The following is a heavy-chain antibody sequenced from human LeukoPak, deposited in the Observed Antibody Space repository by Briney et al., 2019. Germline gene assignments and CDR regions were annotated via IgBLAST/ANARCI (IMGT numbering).Heavy chain of an antibody. D-gene: IGHD3-10*01. Sequence: GGSLRLSCVASGFTFSNYNMNWVRQAPGKGLEWVSSISPTAISTWYADSLKGRFTISRDNARNLLFLEGNGLRAEDTGVFYCVRDFLGESGAGGPWGQGTLVTVSS. CDR2: ISPTAIST. CDR3: VRDFLGESGAGGP. J-gene: IGHJ5*02. CDR1: GFTFSNYN. V-gene: IGHV3-21*06.